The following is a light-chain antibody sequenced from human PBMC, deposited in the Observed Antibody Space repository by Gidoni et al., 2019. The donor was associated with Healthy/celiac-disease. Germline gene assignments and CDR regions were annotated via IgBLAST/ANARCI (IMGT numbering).Light chain of an antibody. CDR2: TNN. J-gene: IGLJ2*01. Sequence: QSVLTQPPLASGTPGQRVTISCSGSSSNIGSNTVNWYQQLPRTAPKLLTYTNNQRPSGVPGRFSGSKAGTSASLAISGLQSEDEADYYCAAWDDTLNGGGVVFGGGTKLTVL. CDR3: AAWDDTLNGGGVV. V-gene: IGLV1-44*01. CDR1: SSNIGSNT.